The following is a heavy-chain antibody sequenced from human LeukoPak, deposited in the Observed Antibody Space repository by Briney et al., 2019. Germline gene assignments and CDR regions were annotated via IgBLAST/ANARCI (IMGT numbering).Heavy chain of an antibody. CDR3: AKGVLRYSDYDY. D-gene: IGHD3-9*01. J-gene: IGHJ4*02. Sequence: GGSLRLSCAASGFTFSSYGMSWVRQAPGKGLEWVSAISGSGGSTYYADSVKGRFTISRDNSKNTLYLQMNSLRAEDTAVYYCAKGVLRYSDYDYWGQGTLVTVSS. CDR1: GFTFSSYG. CDR2: ISGSGGST. V-gene: IGHV3-23*01.